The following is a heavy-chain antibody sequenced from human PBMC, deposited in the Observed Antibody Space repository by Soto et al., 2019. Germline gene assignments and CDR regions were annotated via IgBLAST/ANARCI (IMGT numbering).Heavy chain of an antibody. Sequence: QVQLVQSGAEVKKPGASVKVSCKVSGFTLTELSMHWVRQAPGKGLEWTGGFDPEDGETIYAQKFQGRVTMTEDRATHTAYMELGSLRAEDTAVYYWATDLPAWYSSGSDVFDIWGGGTMVTVTS. J-gene: IGHJ3*02. D-gene: IGHD6-19*01. V-gene: IGHV1-24*01. CDR3: ATDLPAWYSSGSDVFDI. CDR2: FDPEDGET. CDR1: GFTLTELS.